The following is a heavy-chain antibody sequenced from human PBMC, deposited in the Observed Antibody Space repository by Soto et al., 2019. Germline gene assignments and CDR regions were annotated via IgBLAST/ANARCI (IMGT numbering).Heavy chain of an antibody. J-gene: IGHJ6*02. CDR2: INPNSGGT. CDR1: GYTFTGYY. CDR3: ARSNDNDYGDYTDPLGGMDV. V-gene: IGHV1-2*04. Sequence: QVQLVQSGAEVKKPGASVKVSCKASGYTFTGYYMHWVRQAPGQGLEWMGWINPNSGGTNYAQKFQGWVTMTRDTSVSTAYMELSRLRSDDTAVYYCARSNDNDYGDYTDPLGGMDVWGQGTTVTVSS. D-gene: IGHD4-17*01.